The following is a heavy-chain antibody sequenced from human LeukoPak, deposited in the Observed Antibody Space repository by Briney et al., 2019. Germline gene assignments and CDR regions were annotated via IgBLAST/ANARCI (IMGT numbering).Heavy chain of an antibody. CDR3: ARAPLLAATVIVSRFDY. J-gene: IGHJ4*02. V-gene: IGHV4-30-4*01. CDR1: GGSISSGDYY. CDR2: IYYSGST. D-gene: IGHD4-11*01. Sequence: PSETLSLTCTVSGGSISSGDYYWSWIRQPPGKGLEWIGYIYYSGSTYYNPSPKSRVTISVDTSKNQFSLKLSSVTAADTAVYYCARAPLLAATVIVSRFDYWGQGTLVTVSS.